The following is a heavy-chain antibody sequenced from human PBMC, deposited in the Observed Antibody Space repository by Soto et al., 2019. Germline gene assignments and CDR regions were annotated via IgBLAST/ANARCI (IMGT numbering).Heavy chain of an antibody. D-gene: IGHD1-26*01. CDR2: IYWDDDK. CDR3: AHRRSGRVVYYFGY. V-gene: IGHV2-5*02. J-gene: IGHJ4*02. CDR1: GFSLSTSGVG. Sequence: QITLKESGPTLVKPTQTLTLTCTFSGFSLSTSGVGVGWIRQPPGKALEWLALIYWDDDKRYSPSLKSRLTITKDTSKKQVVLTMTNMDPVDTPTYYCAHRRSGRVVYYFGYWGQGTLVTVSS.